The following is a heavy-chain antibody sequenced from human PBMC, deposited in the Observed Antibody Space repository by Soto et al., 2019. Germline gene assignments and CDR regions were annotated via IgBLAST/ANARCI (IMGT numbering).Heavy chain of an antibody. CDR2: ISATGRDT. Sequence: GGSLRLSCAASGFTFSNYAMSWVRQAPGKGLEWVSGISATGRDTYYADSVKDRFTISRDSSKNTLYLQMNSLRAEDTAIYYCAKGKASGWYYFDYWGQGTPVTVSS. CDR3: AKGKASGWYYFDY. CDR1: GFTFSNYA. V-gene: IGHV3-23*01. J-gene: IGHJ4*02. D-gene: IGHD6-19*01.